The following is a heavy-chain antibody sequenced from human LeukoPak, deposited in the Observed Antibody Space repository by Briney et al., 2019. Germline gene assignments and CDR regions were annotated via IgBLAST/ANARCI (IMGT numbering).Heavy chain of an antibody. CDR3: ARSQLLGFGELSHYFDY. Sequence: SETLSLTCAVYGGSFSGYYWSWIRQPPGKGLEWIGEINHSGSTNYNPSLKSRVTISVDTSKNQFSLKLSSVTAADTAVYYCARSQLLGFGELSHYFDYWGQGTLVTVSS. CDR2: INHSGST. V-gene: IGHV4-34*01. CDR1: GGSFSGYY. D-gene: IGHD3-10*01. J-gene: IGHJ4*02.